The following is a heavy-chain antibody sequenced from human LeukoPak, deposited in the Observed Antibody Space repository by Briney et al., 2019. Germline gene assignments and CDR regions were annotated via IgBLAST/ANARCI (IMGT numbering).Heavy chain of an antibody. CDR3: AKDQGDPIRHYFDY. Sequence: GGSLRLSCAASGFTFSSYDMHWVRQAPGKGLEWVAFIRYDGSNEYYAGSVKGRFTISRDNSKNTLYLQMNSLRAEDTAVYYCAKDQGDPIRHYFDYWGQGTLVTVSS. J-gene: IGHJ4*02. V-gene: IGHV3-30*02. CDR2: IRYDGSNE. CDR1: GFTFSSYD. D-gene: IGHD3-16*01.